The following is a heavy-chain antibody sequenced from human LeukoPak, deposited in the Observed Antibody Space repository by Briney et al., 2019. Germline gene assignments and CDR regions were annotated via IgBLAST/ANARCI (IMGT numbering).Heavy chain of an antibody. CDR1: GFTFSSYA. D-gene: IGHD6-13*01. V-gene: IGHV3-30-3*01. Sequence: PGGSLRLPCAASGFTFSSYAMHWVRQAPGKGLEWVAVISYDGSNKYYADSVKGRFTISRDNSKNTLYLQMNSLRAEDTAVYYCARGRGSSFNFDYWGQGTLVTVSS. J-gene: IGHJ4*02. CDR3: ARGRGSSFNFDY. CDR2: ISYDGSNK.